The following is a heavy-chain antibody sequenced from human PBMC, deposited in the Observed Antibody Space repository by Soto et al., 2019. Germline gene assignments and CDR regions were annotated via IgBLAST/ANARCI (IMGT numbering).Heavy chain of an antibody. CDR1: GGSISSGGYS. V-gene: IGHV4-30-2*01. Sequence: QLQLQESGSGLVKPSQTLSLTCAVSGGSISSGGYSWSWIRQPPGKGLEWIGYIYHSGSTYYNPSLKSRVTISVDRSKNQFSLKLSSVTAADTAMYYCARISSTYYYGMDVWGQGTTVTVSS. CDR3: ARISSTYYYGMDV. D-gene: IGHD6-13*01. J-gene: IGHJ6*02. CDR2: IYHSGST.